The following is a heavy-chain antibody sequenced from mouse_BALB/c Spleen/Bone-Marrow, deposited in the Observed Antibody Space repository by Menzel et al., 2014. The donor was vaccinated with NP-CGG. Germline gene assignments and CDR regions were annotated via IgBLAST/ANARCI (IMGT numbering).Heavy chain of an antibody. D-gene: IGHD3-1*01. J-gene: IGHJ2*01. CDR3: AKNRGDGYFDY. Sequence: VPLQQSGPGLVHPSQSLSITCTVSGFSLIIYGVYWVRQSPGKGLEWLGALSKNGNTDYNVSFMCRLSITKDNTKSQDFFKMNSLQADDTAIYYCAKNRGDGYFDYWGQGTTLTISS. CDR2: LSKNGNT. V-gene: IGHV2-5*01. CDR1: GFSLIIYG.